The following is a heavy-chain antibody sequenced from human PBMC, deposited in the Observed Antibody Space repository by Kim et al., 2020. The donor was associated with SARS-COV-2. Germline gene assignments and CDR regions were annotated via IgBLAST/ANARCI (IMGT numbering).Heavy chain of an antibody. V-gene: IGHV4-39*01. Sequence: YNPALRSRVAISVDTSENQFSLKLSSGTAADTAVYYCARFSSSKRPFLDYWGQGTLVTVSS. CDR3: ARFSSSKRPFLDY. D-gene: IGHD6-13*01. J-gene: IGHJ4*02.